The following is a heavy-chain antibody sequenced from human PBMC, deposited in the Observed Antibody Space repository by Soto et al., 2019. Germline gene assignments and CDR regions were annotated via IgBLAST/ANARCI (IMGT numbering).Heavy chain of an antibody. Sequence: QVQLVQSGAEVKKPGSSVKGSCKASGGTSRSLSITWVRQAPGQGLEWMGGITPLFGIPNYPQKFQGRLTIPADKSTGTAYLELSSLRSEDTAVYYCARDTHSAGGWFDTWGRGNLVTVSS. J-gene: IGHJ5*02. CDR3: ARDTHSAGGWFDT. D-gene: IGHD2-15*01. V-gene: IGHV1-69*17. CDR1: GGTSRSLS. CDR2: ITPLFGIP.